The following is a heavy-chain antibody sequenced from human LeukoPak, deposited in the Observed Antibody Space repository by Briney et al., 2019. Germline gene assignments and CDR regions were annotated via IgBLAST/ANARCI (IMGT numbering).Heavy chain of an antibody. Sequence: PGGSLRLSCAASGFTFSSYWMSWVRQAPGKGLEWVANIKQDGSEKYYVDSVKGRFTISRDNAKNSLYLQMNSLRAEDTAVYYCARVQIKTLIYYYYYMDVWGKGTTVTVSS. CDR3: ARVQIKTLIYYYYYMDV. D-gene: IGHD2/OR15-2a*01. CDR1: GFTFSSYW. V-gene: IGHV3-7*01. CDR2: IKQDGSEK. J-gene: IGHJ6*03.